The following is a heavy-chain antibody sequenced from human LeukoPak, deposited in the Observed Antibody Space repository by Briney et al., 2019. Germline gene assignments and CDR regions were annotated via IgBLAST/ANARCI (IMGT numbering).Heavy chain of an antibody. CDR3: SEGYFEPFDH. Sequence: SETLSLTCVVSGDSVSSSHWNWIRQLPGKGLEWIAYSSYTGKTDYNPSLTGRATTRVGTSGNQVSEILTSGPAADTAIYYCSEGYFEPFDHWGQGILVTVAS. CDR2: SSYTGKT. CDR1: GDSVSSSH. D-gene: IGHD2/OR15-2a*01. J-gene: IGHJ4*02. V-gene: IGHV4-59*02.